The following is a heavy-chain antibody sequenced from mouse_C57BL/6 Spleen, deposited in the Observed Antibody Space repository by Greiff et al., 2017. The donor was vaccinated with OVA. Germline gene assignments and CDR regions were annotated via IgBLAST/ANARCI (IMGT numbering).Heavy chain of an antibody. J-gene: IGHJ2*01. CDR1: GFTFSDYG. V-gene: IGHV5-17*01. Sequence: EVQVVESGGGLVKPGGSLKLSCAASGFTFSDYGMHWVRQAPEKGLEWVAYISGGSSTIYYADTVKGRFTISRDNAKNTLFLQMTSLRSEDTAMYYCARQGNYYFDYWGQGTTLTVSS. D-gene: IGHD2-1*01. CDR2: ISGGSSTI. CDR3: ARQGNYYFDY.